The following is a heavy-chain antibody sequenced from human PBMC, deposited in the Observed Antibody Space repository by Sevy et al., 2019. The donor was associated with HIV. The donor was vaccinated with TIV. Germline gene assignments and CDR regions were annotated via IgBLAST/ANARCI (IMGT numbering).Heavy chain of an antibody. J-gene: IGHJ6*02. CDR1: GFNVGDYV. CDR2: IRSKAYGETR. CDR3: TRAMYYHDSGSYYGMDV. Sequence: GGSLRLSCRASGFNVGDYVMNWFRQAPGKGLDWVDFIRSKAYGETREYAASVKGRVTISREDSKGIAYLQMHRLKTEDTGRYYCTRAMYYHDSGSYYGMDVWGQGTTVTVSS. D-gene: IGHD3-10*01. V-gene: IGHV3-49*03.